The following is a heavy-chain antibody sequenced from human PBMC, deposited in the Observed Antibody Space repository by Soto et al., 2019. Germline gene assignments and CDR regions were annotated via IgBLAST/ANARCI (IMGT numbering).Heavy chain of an antibody. J-gene: IGHJ4*02. D-gene: IGHD3-22*01. Sequence: QVQLQESGPGLVKPSQTLSLTCTVSGGSISSGGYYWSWIRQHPGKGLEWIGYIYHSGSAYYNPSLKSRVTISVDRSKNQFSLKLSSVTAADTAVYYCARMLPDSSGYSLYGCYFDQWGQGTLVTVSS. V-gene: IGHV4-31*03. CDR1: GGSISSGGYY. CDR2: IYHSGSA. CDR3: ARMLPDSSGYSLYGCYFDQ.